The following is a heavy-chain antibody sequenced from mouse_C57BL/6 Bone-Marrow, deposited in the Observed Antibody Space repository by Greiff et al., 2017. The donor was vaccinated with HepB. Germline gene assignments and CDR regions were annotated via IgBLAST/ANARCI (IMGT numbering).Heavy chain of an antibody. CDR3: ARLGNYSNYGVSYAMDY. CDR1: GYTFTGYW. J-gene: IGHJ4*01. V-gene: IGHV1-9*01. Sequence: QVQLQQSGAELMKPGASVKLSCKATGYTFTGYWIEWVKQRPGHGLEWIGEILPGSGSTNYNEKFKGKATFTADTSANTVYMQLSSLTTEDSAIYYCARLGNYSNYGVSYAMDYWGQGTSVTVSS. CDR2: ILPGSGST. D-gene: IGHD2-5*01.